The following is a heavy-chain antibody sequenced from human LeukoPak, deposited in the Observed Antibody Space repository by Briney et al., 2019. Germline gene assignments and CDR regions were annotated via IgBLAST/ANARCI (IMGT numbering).Heavy chain of an antibody. V-gene: IGHV4-4*09. J-gene: IGHJ4*02. Sequence: SETLSLTGTVSGGSISTYYWSWIRRPPGKGLEWIAYIHASGPTNYNPSLKSRITISVDTSKNQFSLKLSSVTAADTAVYYCARHDAGIAARPFDNWGQGTLVTVSS. CDR1: GGSISTYY. D-gene: IGHD6-6*01. CDR2: IHASGPT. CDR3: ARHDAGIAARPFDN.